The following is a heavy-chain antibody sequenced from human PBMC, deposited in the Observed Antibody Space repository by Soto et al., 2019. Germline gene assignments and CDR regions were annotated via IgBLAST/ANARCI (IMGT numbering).Heavy chain of an antibody. CDR2: IYYSGST. CDR3: ARELEGIDYYYGMDV. Sequence: SETLSLTCTVSGGSISSYYWSWIRQPPGKGLEWIGYIYYSGSTNYNPSLKSRVTISVDTSKNQFSLQLNSVTPEDTAVYYCARELEGIDYYYGMDVWGQGTTVTVS. V-gene: IGHV4-59*12. J-gene: IGHJ6*02. CDR1: GGSISSYY.